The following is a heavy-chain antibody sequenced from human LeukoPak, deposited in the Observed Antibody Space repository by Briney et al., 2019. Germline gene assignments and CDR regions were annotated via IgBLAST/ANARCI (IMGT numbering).Heavy chain of an antibody. Sequence: GGSLRLSCVSSGFTFSSYWMHWVRKAPGKGLVWVSRINTDGRTTTYADSVKGRFTISRDNAKNTLYLQMNSLRAEDTAVYYCVRSAFLTTEFYFDYWGQGTLVTVSS. CDR2: INTDGRTT. V-gene: IGHV3-74*01. J-gene: IGHJ4*02. CDR1: GFTFSSYW. D-gene: IGHD4-11*01. CDR3: VRSAFLTTEFYFDY.